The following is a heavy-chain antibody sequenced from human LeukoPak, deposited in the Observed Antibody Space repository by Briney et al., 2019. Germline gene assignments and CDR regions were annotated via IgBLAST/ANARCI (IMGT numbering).Heavy chain of an antibody. Sequence: QPGGSLRLSCGAPGLNFSKYWMSWVRQAPGKGLEWVASTKEDGSEKYYVDSVKGRFTISRDNTKNSLYLQMNSLRDEDTAVYYCAREGEGYMDVWGKGTTVTVSS. CDR1: GLNFSKYW. CDR3: AREGEGYMDV. J-gene: IGHJ6*03. D-gene: IGHD1-26*01. V-gene: IGHV3-7*01. CDR2: TKEDGSEK.